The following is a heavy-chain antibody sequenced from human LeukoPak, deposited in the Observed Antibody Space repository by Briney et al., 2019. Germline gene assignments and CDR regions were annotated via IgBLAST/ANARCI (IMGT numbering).Heavy chain of an antibody. CDR3: ARDWANGNSQGDWFDP. V-gene: IGHV1-24*01. D-gene: IGHD4-23*01. CDR2: FDPEDGET. CDR1: GYTLTELS. J-gene: IGHJ5*02. Sequence: GASVKVSCKVSGYTLTELSMHWVRQAPGKGLEWMGGFDPEDGETIYAQKFQGRVTMTEDTSTDTAYMELRSLRSDDTAVYYCARDWANGNSQGDWFDPWGQGTLVTVSS.